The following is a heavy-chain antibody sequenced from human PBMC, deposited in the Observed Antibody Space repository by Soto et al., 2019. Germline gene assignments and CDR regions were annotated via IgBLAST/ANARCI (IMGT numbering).Heavy chain of an antibody. J-gene: IGHJ4*02. CDR3: ARDLGGWTDY. V-gene: IGHV1-3*01. D-gene: IGHD6-19*01. CDR2: INAGNGNT. CDR1: GYTFTSYA. Sequence: QVQLVQSGAEVKKPGASVKVSCKASGYTFTSYAMQWVRQAPGQRLEWMGWINAGNGNTKYSQKAQGRVTITRDTSAITAYMELSSLRAEDTAVYYCARDLGGWTDYWGQGTLVTVS.